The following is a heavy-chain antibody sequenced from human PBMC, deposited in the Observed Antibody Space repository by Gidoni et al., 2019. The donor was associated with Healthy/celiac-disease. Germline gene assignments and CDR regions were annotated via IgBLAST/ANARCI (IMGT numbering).Heavy chain of an antibody. D-gene: IGHD3-3*01. CDR1: GYTFTSYA. J-gene: IGHJ6*03. CDR2: INAGNGNT. Sequence: QVQLVQSGAEVKKPGASVKVSCKASGYTFTSYAMHWVRQAPGQRLEWMGWINAGNGNTKYSQKFQGRVTITRDTSASTAYMELSSLRSEDTAVYYCARGQNYDFWSGSFYMDVWGKGTTVTVSS. V-gene: IGHV1-3*01. CDR3: ARGQNYDFWSGSFYMDV.